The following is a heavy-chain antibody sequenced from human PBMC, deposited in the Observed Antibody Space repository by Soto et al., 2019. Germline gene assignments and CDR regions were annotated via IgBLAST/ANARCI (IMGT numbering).Heavy chain of an antibody. CDR1: GGSISSGGYY. V-gene: IGHV4-31*03. J-gene: IGHJ6*02. CDR3: ATGNSVHYYYGMDV. Sequence: PSETLSLTCTVSGGSISSGGYYWSWSRQHPGKGLEWIGYIYYSGSTYYNPSLKSRVTISVDTSKNQFSLKLSSVTAADTAVYYCATGNSVHYYYGMDVWGQGTTVTVSS. CDR2: IYYSGST. D-gene: IGHD1-7*01.